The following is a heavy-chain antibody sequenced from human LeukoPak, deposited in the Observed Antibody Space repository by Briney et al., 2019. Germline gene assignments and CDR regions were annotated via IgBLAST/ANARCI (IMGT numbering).Heavy chain of an antibody. CDR3: ARYISSGLDY. V-gene: IGHV4-39*01. J-gene: IGHJ4*02. CDR2: VYYSGST. CDR1: GGSISNSRYY. D-gene: IGHD6-6*01. Sequence: SETLSLTCTVSGGSISNSRYYWAWIRQPPGKGLEWIGSVYYSGSTSYNPSLKSRVTISVDTSKNQFSLKLSSVTAADTAVYYCARYISSGLDYWGQGTLVTVSS.